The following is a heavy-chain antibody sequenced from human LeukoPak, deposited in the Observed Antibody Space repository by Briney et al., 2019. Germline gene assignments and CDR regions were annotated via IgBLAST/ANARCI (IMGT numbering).Heavy chain of an antibody. CDR2: IYYSGST. CDR1: GGSIGSSSYY. V-gene: IGHV4-39*01. Sequence: SETLSLTCTVSGGSIGSSSYYWGWIRQPPGKGLEWIGSIYYSGSTYYNPSLKSRVTISVDTSKNQFSLKLSSVTAADTAVYYCARPMTTDANFDYWGQGTLVTVSS. CDR3: ARPMTTDANFDY. J-gene: IGHJ4*02. D-gene: IGHD4-11*01.